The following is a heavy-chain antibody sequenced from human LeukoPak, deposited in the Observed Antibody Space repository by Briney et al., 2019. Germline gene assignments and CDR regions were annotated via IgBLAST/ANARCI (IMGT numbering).Heavy chain of an antibody. CDR2: IYYSGST. J-gene: IGHJ6*02. CDR1: GGSISSSSYY. V-gene: IGHV4-39*01. Sequence: SETLSLTCTVSGGSISSSSYYWGWIRQPPGKGLEWIGSIYYSGSTYYNPSLKSRVTISVDTSKNQFSLKLSSVTAADTAVYYCASEGYYDSSGYYDLPSYCYYGMDVWGQGTTVTVSS. CDR3: ASEGYYDSSGYYDLPSYCYYGMDV. D-gene: IGHD3-22*01.